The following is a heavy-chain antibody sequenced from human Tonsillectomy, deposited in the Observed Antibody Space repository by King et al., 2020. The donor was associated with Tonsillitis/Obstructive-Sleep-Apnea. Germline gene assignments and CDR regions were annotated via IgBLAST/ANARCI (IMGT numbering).Heavy chain of an antibody. D-gene: IGHD5-24*01. V-gene: IGHV3-21*01. CDR3: ARGREDGYNSYEN. CDR1: GFTFSSYS. CDR2: ISSSSSYI. Sequence: VQLVESGGGLVKPGGSLRLSCAASGFTFSSYSMNWVRQAPGKGLEWVSSISSSSSYIYYADSVKGRFTISRDNAKNSLYLQMNSLRAEDTAVYYCARGREDGYNSYENWGQGTLVTVSS. J-gene: IGHJ4*02.